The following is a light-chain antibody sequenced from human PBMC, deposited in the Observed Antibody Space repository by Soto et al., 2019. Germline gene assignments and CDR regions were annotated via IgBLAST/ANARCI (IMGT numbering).Light chain of an antibody. Sequence: QSALTQPPSVSGSPGQSVAISCTGTSSDVGSYNRVSWYQQPPGAAPKLMIYEVSNRPSGVPDRFSGSKSGNTASLTISGLQAEDEAYYYSNSYTCSSTYVFGTGTKVTVL. CDR1: SSDVGSYNR. CDR3: NSYTCSSTYV. J-gene: IGLJ1*01. V-gene: IGLV2-18*02. CDR2: EVS.